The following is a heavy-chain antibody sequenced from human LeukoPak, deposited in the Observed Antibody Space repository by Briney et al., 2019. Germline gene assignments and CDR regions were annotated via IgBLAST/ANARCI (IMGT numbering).Heavy chain of an antibody. V-gene: IGHV5-51*01. J-gene: IGHJ4*02. CDR3: ARTVYYDFWSGYYTIGGGLDY. D-gene: IGHD3-3*01. Sequence: GESLKISCKGSGYSFTSYWIGWVRQMPGKGLEWMGIIYPGDSDPRYSPSFQGQFTIAARKSSSTAYLQWSSLKASDAAMYYCARTVYYDFWSGYYTIGGGLDYWGQGTLVTVSS. CDR1: GYSFTSYW. CDR2: IYPGDSDP.